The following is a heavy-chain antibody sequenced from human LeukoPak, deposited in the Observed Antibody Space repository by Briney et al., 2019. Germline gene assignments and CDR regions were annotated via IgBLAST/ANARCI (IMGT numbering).Heavy chain of an antibody. CDR1: GFIDSSNY. D-gene: IGHD3-16*01. V-gene: IGHV3-53*01. Sequence: GGSLRLSCAASGFIDSSNYMSWVRQAPGKGLEWVSVIYSGGSTYYADSVKGRFTISRDNSKNTLYLQMNSLRPQYTAVYYCEREVLGEYYFDYWGQGTLVTVSS. CDR3: EREVLGEYYFDY. J-gene: IGHJ4*02. CDR2: IYSGGST.